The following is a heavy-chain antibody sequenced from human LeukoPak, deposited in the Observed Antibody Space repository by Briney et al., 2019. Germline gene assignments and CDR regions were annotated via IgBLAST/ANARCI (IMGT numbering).Heavy chain of an antibody. D-gene: IGHD6-19*01. J-gene: IGHJ4*02. V-gene: IGHV4-30-2*01. CDR1: GGSISSGGYS. CDR3: ARGSRERYSSGPRAFFFDY. CDR2: IYHSGST. Sequence: SETLSLTCAVSGGSISSGGYSWSWIRQPPGKGLEWIGYIYHSGSTYYSPSLKSRVTISVDRSKNQFSLKLSSVTAADTAVYYCARGSRERYSSGPRAFFFDYWGQGTLVSVSS.